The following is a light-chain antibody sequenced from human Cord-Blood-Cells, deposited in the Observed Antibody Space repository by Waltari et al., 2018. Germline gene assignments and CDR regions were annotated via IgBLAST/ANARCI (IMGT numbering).Light chain of an antibody. Sequence: QSALTQPASVSGSPGQSITISCTGTSSDVGSYNLVSWYQQHPGKAPKLMIYEGSKRPSGVSNRFSGSKSGNTASLTISGLQAEDEADYYCCSYAGSSTVVFGTVTKVTVL. CDR2: EGS. J-gene: IGLJ1*01. CDR3: CSYAGSSTVV. CDR1: SSDVGSYNL. V-gene: IGLV2-23*01.